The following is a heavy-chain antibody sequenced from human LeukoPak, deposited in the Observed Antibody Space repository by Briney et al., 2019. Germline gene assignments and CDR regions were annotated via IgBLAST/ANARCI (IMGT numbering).Heavy chain of an antibody. J-gene: IGHJ4*02. V-gene: IGHV4-59*08. CDR3: AGASGNWNYGLDY. CDR2: IYYSGST. Sequence: SETLSLTCTVSGGSISSYYWSWIRQPPGKGLEWIGYIYYSGSTNYNPSLKSRVTISVDTSKNQFSLKLSSVTAADTAVYYCAGASGNWNYGLDYWGQGTLVTVST. CDR1: GGSISSYY. D-gene: IGHD1-7*01.